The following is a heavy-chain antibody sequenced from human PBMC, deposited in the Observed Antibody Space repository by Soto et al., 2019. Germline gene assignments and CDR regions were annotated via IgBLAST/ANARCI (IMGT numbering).Heavy chain of an antibody. CDR1: GGSFSGYY. V-gene: IGHV4-34*01. J-gene: IGHJ6*02. Sequence: SETLSLTCAVYGGSFSGYYWSWIRQPPGKGLEWIGEINHSGSTNYNPSLKSRVTISVDTSKNQFSLKLSSVTAADTAVYYCARGRARYSSSSGYYYYYGMDFWGQGITVTVSS. CDR2: INHSGST. D-gene: IGHD6-6*01. CDR3: ARGRARYSSSSGYYYYYGMDF.